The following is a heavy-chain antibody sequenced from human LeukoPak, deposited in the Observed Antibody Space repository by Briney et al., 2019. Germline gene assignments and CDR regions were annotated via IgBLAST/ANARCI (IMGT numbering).Heavy chain of an antibody. D-gene: IGHD2-2*01. CDR1: GFTFSSYS. CDR2: ISSSSSYI. V-gene: IGHV3-21*01. CDR3: ARVGYCSSTSCYDGYDY. Sequence: GGSLRLSCAASGFTFSSYSMNWVRQAPGKGLEWVSSISSSSSYIYYADSVKGRFTISRDNAKNSLYLQMNSLRAEDTAVYYCARVGYCSSTSCYDGYDYWGQGTLATVSS. J-gene: IGHJ4*02.